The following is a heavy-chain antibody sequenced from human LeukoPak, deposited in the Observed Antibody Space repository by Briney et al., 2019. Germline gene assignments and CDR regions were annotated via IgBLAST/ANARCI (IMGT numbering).Heavy chain of an antibody. CDR3: TTPPSCGGDCYSYYYYGMDV. Sequence: GASVKVSCKVSGYTLTELSMHWVRQAPGKGLEWMGGFDPEDGETIYAQKFQGRVTMTEDTSTDTAYMELSSLRSEDTAVYYCTTPPSCGGDCYSYYYYGMDVWGQGTTVTVSS. CDR2: FDPEDGET. CDR1: GYTLTELS. D-gene: IGHD2-21*02. J-gene: IGHJ6*02. V-gene: IGHV1-24*01.